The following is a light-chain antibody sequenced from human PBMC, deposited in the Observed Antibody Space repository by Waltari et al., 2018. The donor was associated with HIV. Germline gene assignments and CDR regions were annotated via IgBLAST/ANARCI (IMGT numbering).Light chain of an antibody. J-gene: IGLJ3*02. CDR2: RNN. Sequence: PGRTHPPLVPAHWRLTAPPPSTGTNTNVANQGATWLQQHQGHPPKLLSYRNNNRPSGISERFSASRSGTTASLKVTGLQPEDEADYYCSTWDRSLGAWVFGGGTKLTVL. V-gene: IGLV10-54*04. CDR1: NTNVANQG. CDR3: STWDRSLGAWV.